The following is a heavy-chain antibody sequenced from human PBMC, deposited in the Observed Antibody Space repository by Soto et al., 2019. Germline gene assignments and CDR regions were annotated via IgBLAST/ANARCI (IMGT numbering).Heavy chain of an antibody. V-gene: IGHV3-23*01. J-gene: IGHJ4*02. CDR1: GFTFSSYA. D-gene: IGHD5-12*01. CDR2: ISGSGGST. Sequence: GGSLRLSCAASGFTFSSYAMSWVRQAPGKGLEWVSAISGSGGSTYYADSVKGRFTISRDNSKNTLYLQMNSLRAEDTAVYYCAKDDLRDGYNPGPSGMIDYWRQGTLVTVSS. CDR3: AKDDLRDGYNPGPSGMIDY.